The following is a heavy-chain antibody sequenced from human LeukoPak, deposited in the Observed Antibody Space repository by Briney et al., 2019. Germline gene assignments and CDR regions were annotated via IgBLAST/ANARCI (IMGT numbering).Heavy chain of an antibody. D-gene: IGHD3-10*01. V-gene: IGHV3-9*01. CDR1: GFTFDDYA. J-gene: IGHJ4*02. CDR2: ISWNSGSI. Sequence: GGSLRLSCAASGFTFDDYAMHWVRQAPGKGLEWVSGISWNSGSIGYADSVKGRFTISRDNAKNSLYLQMNSQRAEDTALYCLAKDVKLLWFGETTFDYWGQGTLVTVSS. CDR3: AKDVKLLWFGETTFDY.